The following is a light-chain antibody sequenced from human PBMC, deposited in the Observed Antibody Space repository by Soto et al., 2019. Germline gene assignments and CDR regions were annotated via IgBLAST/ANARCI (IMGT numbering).Light chain of an antibody. CDR3: QVWDTGSEHWV. CDR2: YDT. CDR1: NIGTKS. Sequence: SYVLTQPPSVSVTPGKTATITCGGDNIGTKSVHWYQQKPGQAPVVVINYDTNRPSGIPERFSGSNSANMATLSISGVEVGDEADYYCQVWDTGSEHWVFGGGTQLTVL. V-gene: IGLV3-21*04. J-gene: IGLJ3*02.